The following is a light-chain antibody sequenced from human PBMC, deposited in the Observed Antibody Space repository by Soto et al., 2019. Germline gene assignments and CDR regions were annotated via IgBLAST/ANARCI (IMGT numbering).Light chain of an antibody. V-gene: IGKV1-5*03. J-gene: IGKJ1*01. CDR2: KAS. Sequence: DIQMTQSPSTLSASVGDRVTITCRASQSISSWLAWYQQKPGKAPKLLIYKASSLESGVPSRFSGSGSGTEFTLTISSLQPDDFATYYCQQYNSYSRTFGQETMVEIK. CDR3: QQYNSYSRT. CDR1: QSISSW.